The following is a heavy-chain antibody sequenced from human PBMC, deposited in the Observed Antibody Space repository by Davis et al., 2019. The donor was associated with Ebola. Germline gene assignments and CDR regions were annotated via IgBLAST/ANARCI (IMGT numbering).Heavy chain of an antibody. Sequence: KVSCKVSGYTFTSYWITWVRQVPGKGLEWMGRIDPSDSYTNYSPSSQGHVPISADKSINTAYLQWSSLKASDTAMYYCARHVGSGSNWGRGKNSGWYSDYWGQGTLVTVSS. CDR2: IDPSDSYT. CDR1: GYTFTSYW. V-gene: IGHV5-10-1*01. J-gene: IGHJ4*02. D-gene: IGHD6-19*01. CDR3: ARHVGSGSNWGRGKNSGWYSDY.